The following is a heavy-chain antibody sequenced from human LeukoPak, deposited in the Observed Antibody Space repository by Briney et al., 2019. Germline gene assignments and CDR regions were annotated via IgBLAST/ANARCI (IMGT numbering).Heavy chain of an antibody. CDR3: ARVMLGYCSGGTCYDPFDN. Sequence: GGSLRLSCAASGFTFSLYWMSWVRQAPGKGLEWVANIKQDGSEKYYVDSVKGRFTISRDSAKNSLYLQMNSLRAEDTAVYYCARVMLGYCSGGTCYDPFDNWGQGTLVTVSS. CDR1: GFTFSLYW. D-gene: IGHD2-15*01. J-gene: IGHJ4*02. V-gene: IGHV3-7*01. CDR2: IKQDGSEK.